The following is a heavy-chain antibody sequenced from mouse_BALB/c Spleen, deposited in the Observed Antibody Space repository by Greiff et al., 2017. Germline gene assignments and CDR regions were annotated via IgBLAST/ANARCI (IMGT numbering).Heavy chain of an antibody. CDR1: GYSFTSYW. J-gene: IGHJ2*01. D-gene: IGHD2-13*01. CDR2: IDPGNSDT. V-gene: IGHV1-5*01. Sequence: EVQLQQSGAVLARPGASVKLSCKASGYSFTSYWMHWVKQRPGQGLEWIGAIDPGNSDTSYNQKFKGKAKLTAVTSASTAYMELSSLTHEDSAVYYCTRGDGDCEGYLDYWGQGTTVTVSS. CDR3: TRGDGDCEGYLDY.